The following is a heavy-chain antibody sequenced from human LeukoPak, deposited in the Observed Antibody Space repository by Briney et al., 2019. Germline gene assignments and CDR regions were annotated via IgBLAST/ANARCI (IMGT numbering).Heavy chain of an antibody. CDR3: AKDQGIAVAGGFDY. CDR2: ISGSGGST. Sequence: SGGSPRLSCAASGFTFSSYAMSWVRQAPGKGLEWVSAISGSGGSTYYADSVKGRFTISRDNSKNTLYLQMNSLRAEDTAVYYCAKDQGIAVAGGFDYWGQGTLVTVSS. CDR1: GFTFSSYA. D-gene: IGHD6-19*01. J-gene: IGHJ4*02. V-gene: IGHV3-23*01.